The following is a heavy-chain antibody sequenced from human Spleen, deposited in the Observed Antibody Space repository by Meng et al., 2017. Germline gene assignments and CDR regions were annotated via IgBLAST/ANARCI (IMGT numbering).Heavy chain of an antibody. Sequence: GESLKISCAASGFTFSSYNMHWVRQTPGEGLVWVSRINTDASITTYADSVKGRFTISRDDAKNSLYLQINSLRGEDTAVYYCTRSQGYFDYWSQGTLVTVSS. V-gene: IGHV3-74*03. CDR1: GFTFSSYN. CDR3: TRSQGYFDY. CDR2: INTDASIT. J-gene: IGHJ4*02.